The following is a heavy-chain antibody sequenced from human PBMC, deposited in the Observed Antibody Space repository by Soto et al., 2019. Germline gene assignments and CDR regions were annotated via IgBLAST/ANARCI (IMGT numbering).Heavy chain of an antibody. CDR2: IRSKAYGGTT. CDR1: GFTFGDYA. J-gene: IGHJ4*02. Sequence: GGSLRLSCTASGFTFGDYAMSWFRQAPGKGLEWVGFIRSKAYGGTTEYAASVKGRFTISRDDSKSIAYLQMNSRKTEDTAVYYCTRGPAEYSSGWYPFDYWGQGTLVTVSS. D-gene: IGHD6-19*01. CDR3: TRGPAEYSSGWYPFDY. V-gene: IGHV3-49*03.